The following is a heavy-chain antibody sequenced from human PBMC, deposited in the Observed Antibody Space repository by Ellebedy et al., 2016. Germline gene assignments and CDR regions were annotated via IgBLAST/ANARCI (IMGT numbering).Heavy chain of an antibody. CDR3: ARDCGGDCSTDAFDI. CDR1: GFTFSSYG. V-gene: IGHV3-30*03. D-gene: IGHD2-21*02. J-gene: IGHJ3*02. Sequence: GGSLRLXXAASGFTFSSYGMHWVRQAPGKGLEWVAVISYDGSNKYYADSVKGRFTISRENAKNSLYLQMDSLRAGDTAVYYCARDCGGDCSTDAFDIWGQGTMVTVSS. CDR2: ISYDGSNK.